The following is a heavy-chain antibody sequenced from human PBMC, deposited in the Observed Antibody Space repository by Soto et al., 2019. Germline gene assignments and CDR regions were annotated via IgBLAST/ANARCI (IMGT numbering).Heavy chain of an antibody. CDR2: IVVGSGNT. CDR1: GFTFTSSA. D-gene: IGHD4-17*01. V-gene: IGHV1-58*02. CDR3: AADGYGDYVFDY. J-gene: IGHJ4*02. Sequence: SVKVSCKASGFTFTSSAMQWVRQARGQRLEWIGWIVVGSGNTNYAQKFQERVTITRDMSTSTAYMELSSLRSEDTAVYYCAADGYGDYVFDYWGQGTLVTVSP.